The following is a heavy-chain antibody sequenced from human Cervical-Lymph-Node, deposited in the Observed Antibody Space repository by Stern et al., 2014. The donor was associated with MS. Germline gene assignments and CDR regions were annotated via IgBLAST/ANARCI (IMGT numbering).Heavy chain of an antibody. CDR3: VRAREGYYFDY. Sequence: QVTLRESGPALVKPTQTLTLTCTFSGFSLSTTGMCLSWIRQPPGKALEWLALIDWDGDKYYSTALKTRLTISKDTSKNQVVLTMTYMAPLDTATYFCVRAREGYYFDYWGQGIPVTVSS. J-gene: IGHJ4*02. CDR2: IDWDGDK. V-gene: IGHV2-70*01. D-gene: IGHD2-21*01. CDR1: GFSLSTTGMC.